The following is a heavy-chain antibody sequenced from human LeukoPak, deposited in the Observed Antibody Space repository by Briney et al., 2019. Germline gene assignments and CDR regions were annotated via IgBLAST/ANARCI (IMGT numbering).Heavy chain of an antibody. J-gene: IGHJ4*02. Sequence: SETLSLTCTVSGGSISSSSYYWGWIRQPPGKGLEWIGSIYYSGSTYYNPSLKSRVTISVDTSKNQFSLKLSSVTAADTAVYYCARDSWLLHIDFWGQGILVTVSS. V-gene: IGHV4-39*07. CDR1: GGSISSSSYY. D-gene: IGHD5-12*01. CDR3: ARDSWLLHIDF. CDR2: IYYSGST.